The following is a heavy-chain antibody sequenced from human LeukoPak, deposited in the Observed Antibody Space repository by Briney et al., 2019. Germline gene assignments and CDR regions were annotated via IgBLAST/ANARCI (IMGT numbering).Heavy chain of an antibody. J-gene: IGHJ4*02. D-gene: IGHD2-8*01. Sequence: SVKVSCKASGGTFSSYAISWVRQAPGQGLEWMGRIIPILGIANYAQKFQGRVTITADKSTSTAYMELSSLRSEDTAVYYCARDWGKIANHYWCWGQGTLVTVSS. CDR2: IIPILGIA. V-gene: IGHV1-69*04. CDR1: GGTFSSYA. CDR3: ARDWGKIANHYWC.